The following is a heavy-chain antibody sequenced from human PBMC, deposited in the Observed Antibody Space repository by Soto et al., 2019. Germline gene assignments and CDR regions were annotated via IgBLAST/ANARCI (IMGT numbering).Heavy chain of an antibody. Sequence: GASVKVSCKASGGTFSSYAISWVRQAPGQGLEWMGGIIPIFGTANYAQKFQGRVTITADESTSTAYMELSSLRSEDTAVYYCASSPLDFTMVRGVIMSFDYWGQGTLVTVSS. CDR2: IIPIFGTA. V-gene: IGHV1-69*13. CDR1: GGTFSSYA. J-gene: IGHJ4*02. D-gene: IGHD3-10*01. CDR3: ASSPLDFTMVRGVIMSFDY.